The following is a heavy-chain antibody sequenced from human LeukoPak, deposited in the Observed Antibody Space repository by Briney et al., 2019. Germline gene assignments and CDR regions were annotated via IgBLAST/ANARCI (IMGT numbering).Heavy chain of an antibody. Sequence: KSSETLSLTCAVYGGSFSGYYWSWIRQPPGKGLEWIGEINHSGSTNYNPSLKSRVTISVDTSKNQFSLKLSSVTAADTAVYYCARGGFGRWYYYGSGSYKGYYYGMDVWGKGTTVTVSS. D-gene: IGHD3-10*01. J-gene: IGHJ6*04. CDR3: ARGGFGRWYYYGSGSYKGYYYGMDV. V-gene: IGHV4-34*01. CDR1: GGSFSGYY. CDR2: INHSGST.